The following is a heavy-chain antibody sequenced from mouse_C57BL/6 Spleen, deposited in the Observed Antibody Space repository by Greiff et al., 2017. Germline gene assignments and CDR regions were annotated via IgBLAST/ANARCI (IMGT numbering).Heavy chain of an antibody. J-gene: IGHJ3*01. CDR3: AVYYDYDEGFAY. V-gene: IGHV1-80*01. CDR2: IYPGDGDT. D-gene: IGHD2-4*01. Sequence: VKLMESGAELVKPGASVKISCKASGYAFSSYWMNWVKQRPGKGLEWIGQIYPGDGDTNYNGKFKGKATLTADKSSSTAYMQLSSLTSEDSAVYFCAVYYDYDEGFAYWGQGTLVTVSA. CDR1: GYAFSSYW.